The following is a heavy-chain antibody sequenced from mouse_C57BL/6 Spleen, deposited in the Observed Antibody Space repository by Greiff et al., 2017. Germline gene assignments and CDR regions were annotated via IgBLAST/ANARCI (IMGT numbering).Heavy chain of an antibody. CDR2: IYPGDGDT. CDR1: GYAFSSSW. Sequence: VQLQQSGPELVKPGASVTISCKASGYAFSSSWMNWVKQRPGKGLEWIGRIYPGDGDTNSNGKFKGKATLTADKSASTAYMQLSSLTSEDSAVYFCARDYYDYLDYWGQGTTLTVSS. D-gene: IGHD2-4*01. CDR3: ARDYYDYLDY. J-gene: IGHJ2*01. V-gene: IGHV1-82*01.